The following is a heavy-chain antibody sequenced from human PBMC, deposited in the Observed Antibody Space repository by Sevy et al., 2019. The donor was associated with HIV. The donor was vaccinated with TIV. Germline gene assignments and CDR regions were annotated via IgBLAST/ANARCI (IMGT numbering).Heavy chain of an antibody. CDR1: GFTFTSYA. V-gene: IGHV3-23*01. CDR3: ERDPYDSSGWRAFDI. Sequence: GGSLRLSCAASGFTFTSYAMNWVRQAPGKGLEWVSGISGSGGGTYYADSVKGRFTISRDNSKNTLYLQMNSLRAEDTAVYYCERDPYDSSGWRAFDIWGQGTMVTVSS. CDR2: ISGSGGGT. J-gene: IGHJ3*02. D-gene: IGHD3-22*01.